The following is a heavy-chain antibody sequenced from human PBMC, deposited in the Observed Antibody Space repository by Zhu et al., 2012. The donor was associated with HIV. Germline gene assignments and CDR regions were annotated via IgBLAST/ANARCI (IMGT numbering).Heavy chain of an antibody. Sequence: EVQLLESGGGLVQPGGSLRLSCAASGFTFSSFAMSWVRQAPGKGLEWVSAISGSGGSTYYADSVKGRFTISRDNSKNTLYLQMNSLRAEDTAVYYCAKVRLFRGSGGLGDFDYWGQGTLVTVS. CDR1: GFTFSSFA. CDR3: AKVRLFRGSGGLGDFDY. CDR2: ISGSGGST. D-gene: IGHD3-10*01. J-gene: IGHJ4*02. V-gene: IGHV3-23*01.